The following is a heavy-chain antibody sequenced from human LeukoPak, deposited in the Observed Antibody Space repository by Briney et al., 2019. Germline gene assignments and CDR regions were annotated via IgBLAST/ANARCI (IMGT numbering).Heavy chain of an antibody. V-gene: IGHV1-18*01. CDR3: ARDRDYGHYYYGMDV. CDR1: GYTFTSYG. Sequence: ASVKVSCKASGYTFTSYGISWVRQAPGQGLEWMGWISAYNGNTNYAQKLQGRVTMTTDTSTSTAYMELWSLRSDDTAVYYCARDRDYGHYYYGMDVWGQGTTVTVSS. CDR2: ISAYNGNT. J-gene: IGHJ6*02. D-gene: IGHD4/OR15-4a*01.